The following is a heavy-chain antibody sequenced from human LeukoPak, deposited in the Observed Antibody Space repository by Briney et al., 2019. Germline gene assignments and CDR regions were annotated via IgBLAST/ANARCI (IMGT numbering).Heavy chain of an antibody. D-gene: IGHD3-10*01. CDR1: GGTFSSYA. CDR3: ARDPTYGHKSFVYAFDI. J-gene: IGHJ3*02. Sequence: GASVKVSCKASGGTFSSYAISWVRQAPGQGLEWMGGIIPIFGTANYAQKLQGRVTMTTDTSTSTAYMELRSLRPDDTAVYYCARDPTYGHKSFVYAFDIWGQGTMVTVSS. V-gene: IGHV1-69*05. CDR2: IIPIFGTA.